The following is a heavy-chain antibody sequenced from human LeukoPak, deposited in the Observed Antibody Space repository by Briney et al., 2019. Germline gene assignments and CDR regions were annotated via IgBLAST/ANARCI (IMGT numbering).Heavy chain of an antibody. CDR3: ARSYDSSGYYADAFDI. CDR2: ISAYNGNT. CDR1: GYTFTSYG. J-gene: IGHJ3*02. V-gene: IGHV1-18*01. Sequence: ASVKVSCKASGYTFTSYGISWVRQAPGQGREWMGWISAYNGNTNYPQKLQGRVTMTTDTSTSTAYMELRSLRSDDTAVYYCARSYDSSGYYADAFDIWGQGTMVTVSS. D-gene: IGHD3-22*01.